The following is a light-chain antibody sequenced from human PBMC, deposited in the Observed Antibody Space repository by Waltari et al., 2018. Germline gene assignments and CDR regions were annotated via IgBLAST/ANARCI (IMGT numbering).Light chain of an antibody. Sequence: SSELTQDPAVSVDLGQTVRITCQGDSLRNYYATWYQQKPGQAPILVIYDKNNRPSGIPDRFSGSTSGNTASLTITGAQAEDEADYYCNSRDSSGNLVVFGGGTKLTVL. CDR1: SLRNYY. J-gene: IGLJ3*02. CDR3: NSRDSSGNLVV. CDR2: DKN. V-gene: IGLV3-19*01.